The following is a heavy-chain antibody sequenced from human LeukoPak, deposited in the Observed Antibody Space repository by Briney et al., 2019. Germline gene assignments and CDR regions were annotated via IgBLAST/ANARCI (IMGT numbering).Heavy chain of an antibody. J-gene: IGHJ6*03. CDR3: ARAPYGVYRGDFYAYYMDV. CDR1: GGTFSGYA. Sequence: GSSVKVSCKASGGTFSGYAVIWVRQAPGQGLEWMGGTVPLKYAQKFQGRVTFTTDESTSTAFMELSSLTSEDTAVYFCARAPYGVYRGDFYAYYMDVWGKGTTVIVSS. CDR2: TVPL. V-gene: IGHV1-69*05. D-gene: IGHD4/OR15-4a*01.